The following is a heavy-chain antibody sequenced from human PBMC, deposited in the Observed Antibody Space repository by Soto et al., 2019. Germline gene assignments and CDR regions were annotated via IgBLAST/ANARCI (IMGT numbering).Heavy chain of an antibody. Sequence: QVQLQESGPGLVKPSETLSLTCTVSGGSISSYYWSWIRQPPGKGLEWIGYIYYSGSTNYNPSLMSRVTISVHTSKNQVSLKLRSVTAADTAVYYCARVSALGDYGRGYLDYWGQGTLVTVSS. J-gene: IGHJ4*02. D-gene: IGHD4-17*01. V-gene: IGHV4-59*01. CDR3: ARVSALGDYGRGYLDY. CDR2: IYYSGST. CDR1: GGSISSYY.